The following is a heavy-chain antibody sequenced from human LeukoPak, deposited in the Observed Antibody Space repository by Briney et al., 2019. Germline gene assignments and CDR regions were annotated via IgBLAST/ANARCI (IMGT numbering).Heavy chain of an antibody. CDR2: IKQDGSEK. D-gene: IGHD2-2*01. CDR1: GFTFSSYW. CDR3: AREGPAAVSTYYYYMDV. J-gene: IGHJ6*03. V-gene: IGHV3-7*01. Sequence: GGSLRLSCAASGFTFSSYWMSWVRQAPGKGLEWVANIKQDGSEKYYVDSVKGRFTISRDNAKNSLYLQMNSLRAEDTAVYYCAREGPAAVSTYYYYMDVWGKGTTVTVSS.